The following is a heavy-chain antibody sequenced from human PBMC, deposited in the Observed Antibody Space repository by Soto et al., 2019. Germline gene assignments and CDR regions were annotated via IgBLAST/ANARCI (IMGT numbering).Heavy chain of an antibody. CDR3: ANYVLLGAFDI. D-gene: IGHD2-21*01. Sequence: XGSLRLSCAASGFTFSSYGMHWVRQAPGKGLEWVAVISYDGSNKYYADSVKGRFTISRDNSKNTLYLQMNSLRAEDTAVYYCANYVLLGAFDIWGQGTMVTVSS. V-gene: IGHV3-30*18. J-gene: IGHJ3*02. CDR2: ISYDGSNK. CDR1: GFTFSSYG.